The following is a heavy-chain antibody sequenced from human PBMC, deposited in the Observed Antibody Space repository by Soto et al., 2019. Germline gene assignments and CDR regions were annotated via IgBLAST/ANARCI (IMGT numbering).Heavy chain of an antibody. CDR1: GGSFSDYY. CDR2: IDQSGST. J-gene: IGHJ4*02. D-gene: IGHD3-3*01. CDR3: ARGRSYYDFWSGHIDY. V-gene: IGHV4-34*01. Sequence: PSETLSLTCAIYGGSFSDYYWSWVRQPPGKGLELIGEIDQSGSTNYSPSLKSRLTMSVDTSRNQFSLNLSSVTAADTAVYYCARGRSYYDFWSGHIDYWGQGTLVTVSS.